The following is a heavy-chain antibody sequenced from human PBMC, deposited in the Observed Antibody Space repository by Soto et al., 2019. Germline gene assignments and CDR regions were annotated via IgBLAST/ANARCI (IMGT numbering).Heavy chain of an antibody. CDR2: IIPIFGTA. CDR1: GGTFSSYA. CDR3: ARARAAAILDYYYGMDV. Sequence: QVQLVQSGAEVKTPGSSVKVSCKASGGTFSSYAISWVRQAPGQGLEWMGGIIPIFGTANYAQKFQGRVTITADEFTSTAYMELSSLRSEDTAVYYCARARAAAILDYYYGMDVWGQGTTVTVSS. D-gene: IGHD2-2*01. V-gene: IGHV1-69*12. J-gene: IGHJ6*02.